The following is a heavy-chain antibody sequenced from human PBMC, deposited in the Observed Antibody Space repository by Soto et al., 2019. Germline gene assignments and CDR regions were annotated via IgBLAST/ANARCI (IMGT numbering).Heavy chain of an antibody. CDR3: ARVPLPSLDAPGTYSAGSGPVSY. D-gene: IGHD3-3*01. J-gene: IGHJ4*02. V-gene: IGHV1-3*01. Sequence: GASVKVSCKASGYTFTSYAMHWVLQAPGQRLEWMGWINAGHGNTKYSQKFQGRVTITRDTSASTAYMELSSLRSEDTAVYYCARVPLPSLDAPGTYSAGSGPVSYWGQGTMVTVSS. CDR2: INAGHGNT. CDR1: GYTFTSYA.